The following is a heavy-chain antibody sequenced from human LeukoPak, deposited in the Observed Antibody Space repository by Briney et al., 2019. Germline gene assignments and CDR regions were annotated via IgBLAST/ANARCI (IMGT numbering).Heavy chain of an antibody. CDR1: GGSISSGDYY. Sequence: SQTLSLTCTVSGGSISSGDYYWSWIRQPPGRGLEFIGYIYYSGNTYYNPSLKSRVTISVDTSKNQFSLKLSSVTAADTAVYRCASRPESEAYFDYWGQGTLVTVSS. J-gene: IGHJ4*02. V-gene: IGHV4-30-4*01. CDR2: IYYSGNT. CDR3: ASRPESEAYFDY.